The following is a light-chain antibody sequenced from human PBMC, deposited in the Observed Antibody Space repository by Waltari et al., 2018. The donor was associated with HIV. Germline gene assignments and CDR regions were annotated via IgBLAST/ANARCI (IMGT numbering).Light chain of an antibody. Sequence: EIVMTQFPATLSVSPGERATLSCWASQSVSSNLAWYQQKPGHAPRLLIYGASTRATGIPARFSGSGSGTEFTLTISSLQSEDFAVYYCQQYNKWPPLTFGGGTKVEIK. CDR3: QQYNKWPPLT. V-gene: IGKV3-15*01. J-gene: IGKJ4*01. CDR2: GAS. CDR1: QSVSSN.